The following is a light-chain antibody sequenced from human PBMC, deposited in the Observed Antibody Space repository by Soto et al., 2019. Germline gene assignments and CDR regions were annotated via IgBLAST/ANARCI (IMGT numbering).Light chain of an antibody. Sequence: EIVLTQSPGTLSLSPVERATLSCSSSQSVSSSYLAWYQQKPGQAPRLLIYGASSRATGIPDRFSGSGSGTDFTLTISRLEPEDFAVYNCQQYGTSPPTFGQGTKVDIK. J-gene: IGKJ1*01. V-gene: IGKV3-20*01. CDR2: GAS. CDR1: QSVSSSY. CDR3: QQYGTSPPT.